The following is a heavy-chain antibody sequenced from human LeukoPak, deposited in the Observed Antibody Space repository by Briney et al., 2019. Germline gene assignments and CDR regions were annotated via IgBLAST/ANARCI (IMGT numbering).Heavy chain of an antibody. Sequence: GGSLRLSCAASGFTFSSYAMHWVRQAPGKGLEWVAVISYDGSNKYYADSVKGRFTISRDNSKNTLYLQMNSLRAEDTAVYYCVRGPYYYDSSGYSPQKWYYFDYWGQGTLVTVSS. CDR1: GFTFSSYA. CDR2: ISYDGSNK. D-gene: IGHD3-22*01. J-gene: IGHJ4*02. CDR3: VRGPYYYDSSGYSPQKWYYFDY. V-gene: IGHV3-30-3*01.